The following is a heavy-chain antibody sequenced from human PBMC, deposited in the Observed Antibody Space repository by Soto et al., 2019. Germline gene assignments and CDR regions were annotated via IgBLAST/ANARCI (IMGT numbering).Heavy chain of an antibody. J-gene: IGHJ5*02. CDR3: ARLQYTWFDH. CDR2: LSASNANT. Sequence: QVQLVQSGAEVKKPGASVKVSCKTSGYTFPNYSITWVRQAPGQGLEWMGRLSASNANTNYAQNLQGRVTTTTDTSTSTAYLELRRLSPDATAGYDCARLQYTWFDHWGQGTLVTVSS. V-gene: IGHV1-18*04. CDR1: GYTFPNYS.